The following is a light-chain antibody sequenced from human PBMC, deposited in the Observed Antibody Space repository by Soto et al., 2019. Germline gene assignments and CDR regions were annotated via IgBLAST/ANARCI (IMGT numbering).Light chain of an antibody. CDR1: QSLTTD. CDR3: QQYNNWPVT. J-gene: IGKJ4*01. CDR2: GVS. Sequence: EILVTQSPDSLSVSRGEPATLSRRASQSLTTDLAWYQQKPGQTPRLLIHGVSTRATGIAARFSGSGSGTEFTLTISGLESEDFAIYYCQQYNNWPVTFGGGTKVDIK. V-gene: IGKV3D-15*01.